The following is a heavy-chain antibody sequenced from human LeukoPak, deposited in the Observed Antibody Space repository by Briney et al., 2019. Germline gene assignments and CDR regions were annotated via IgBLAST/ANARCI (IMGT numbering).Heavy chain of an antibody. D-gene: IGHD3-16*01. J-gene: IGHJ3*02. CDR2: ISSSSSYI. Sequence: GGSLRLSCAASGFTFNNAWMSWVRQAPGKGLEWVSSISSSSSYIYYTDSVRGRFTISRDNARNSLYLQMNSLRAEDTAVYYCARDQGGMTLVGNAFDIWGQGTMVTVSS. CDR1: GFTFNNAW. CDR3: ARDQGGMTLVGNAFDI. V-gene: IGHV3-21*01.